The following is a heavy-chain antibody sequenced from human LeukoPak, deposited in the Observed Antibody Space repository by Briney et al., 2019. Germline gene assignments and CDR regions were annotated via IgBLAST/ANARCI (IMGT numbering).Heavy chain of an antibody. V-gene: IGHV3-11*01. CDR1: GFTFSDFY. Sequence: GGSLRLSCAASGFTFSDFYINRIRQAPGKGLEWISYISNSGLTTHSAYADSVKGRFTISSDNAQRSVYLQMNSLRAEDTAVYYCARGGSQGVTDYFDNWGQGTLVTVSS. CDR2: ISNSGLTT. D-gene: IGHD3-10*01. CDR3: ARGGSQGVTDYFDN. J-gene: IGHJ4*02.